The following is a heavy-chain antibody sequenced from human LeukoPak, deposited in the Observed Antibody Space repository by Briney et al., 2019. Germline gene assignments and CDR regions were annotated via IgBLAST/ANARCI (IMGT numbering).Heavy chain of an antibody. D-gene: IGHD2-15*01. CDR1: GFTFSNAW. J-gene: IGHJ1*01. V-gene: IGHV3-15*01. CDR2: IKSKVDGGTI. CDR3: TWDINSAPH. Sequence: GGSLRLSCAASGFTFSNAWMSWVRQAPGKGLEWVGRIKSKVDGGTIDYAAPVQGRFTISRDDSKNTLFLQMNSLSTEDAAVYYCTWDINSAPHWGQGTLVTVSS.